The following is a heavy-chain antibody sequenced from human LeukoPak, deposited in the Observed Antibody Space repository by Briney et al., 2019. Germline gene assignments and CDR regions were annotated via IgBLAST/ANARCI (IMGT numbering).Heavy chain of an antibody. D-gene: IGHD3-16*01. CDR1: GVTFSSYS. CDR2: ISSRSTYI. V-gene: IGHV3-21*01. J-gene: IGHJ6*04. Sequence: PGGSLRLSCAASGVTFSSYSMNWVRQAPGEGLEWVSSISSRSTYIYYADSVKGRFTISRDNAKDSLYLQMNSLRAEDTAVYFCAKSTRAVMAMMDVWGKGTTVTVSS. CDR3: AKSTRAVMAMMDV.